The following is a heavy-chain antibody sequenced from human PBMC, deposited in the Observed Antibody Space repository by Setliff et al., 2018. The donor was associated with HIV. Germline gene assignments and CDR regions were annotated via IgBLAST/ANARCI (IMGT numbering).Heavy chain of an antibody. CDR1: GFTFSSYA. V-gene: IGHV3-64*02. CDR3: ARHQATITIFAPDYYYMDV. CDR2: ISSNGGST. Sequence: GASVKVSCAASGFTFSSYAMHWVRQAPGKGLEYVSAISSNGGSTYYADSVKGRFTISRDNSKNTLYLQMGSLRAEDMAVYYCARHQATITIFAPDYYYMDVWGKGTTVTVSS. D-gene: IGHD3-3*01. J-gene: IGHJ6*03.